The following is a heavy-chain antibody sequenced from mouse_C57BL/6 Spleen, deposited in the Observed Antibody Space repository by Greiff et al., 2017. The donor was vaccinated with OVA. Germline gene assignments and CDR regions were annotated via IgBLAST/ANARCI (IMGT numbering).Heavy chain of an antibody. CDR2: IHPNSGST. D-gene: IGHD4-1*01. CDR1: GYTFTSYW. CDR3: ARGGNWELGY. V-gene: IGHV1-64*01. Sequence: QVQLKQPGAELVKPGASVKLSCKASGYTFTSYWMHWVKQRPGQGLEWIGMIHPNSGSTNYNEKFKSKATLTVDKSSSTAYMQLSSLTSEDSAVYYCARGGNWELGYWGQGTTLTVSS. J-gene: IGHJ2*01.